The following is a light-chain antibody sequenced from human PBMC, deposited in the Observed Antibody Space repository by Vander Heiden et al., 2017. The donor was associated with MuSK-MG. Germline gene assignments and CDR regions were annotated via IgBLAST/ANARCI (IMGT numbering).Light chain of an antibody. V-gene: IGKV1-9*01. CDR1: QAISSF. CDR3: QQLYRYPLT. Sequence: DVQLTQSPSFLSASVGDRVTITCRASQAISSFLAWYQQKPGKAPKLLIFRASTLQSGVPPRFSGSESGTDFILTINSLQPEDFATYYCQQLYRYPLTFGGGTKVDI. J-gene: IGKJ4*01. CDR2: RAS.